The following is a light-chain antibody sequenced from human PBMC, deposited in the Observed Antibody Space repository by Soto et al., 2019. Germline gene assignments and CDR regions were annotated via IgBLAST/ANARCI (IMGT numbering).Light chain of an antibody. Sequence: EIVLTQSPGTLSLSPGERAILSCRASQSVSSSYLAWYQQKPGQAPRLLIYGASSRANGIPDRFSGGGSGTDFTLTISRLEPEDFAVYFCQQYAYSPPTFGPGTKVDIK. J-gene: IGKJ3*01. V-gene: IGKV3-20*01. CDR2: GAS. CDR3: QQYAYSPPT. CDR1: QSVSSSY.